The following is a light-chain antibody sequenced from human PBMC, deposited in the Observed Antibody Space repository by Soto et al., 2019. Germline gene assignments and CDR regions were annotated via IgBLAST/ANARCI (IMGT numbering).Light chain of an antibody. Sequence: DIQMTQSPSTLSASVGDRVTITCRASQSISSWLAWYQQKPGKAPKLLIYDASSLESGVPSRFSGSGSGTEFTLTISSLQPDVFATYYCQQYNSYSGTFCQGIKLDIK. V-gene: IGKV1-5*01. J-gene: IGKJ1*01. CDR2: DAS. CDR1: QSISSW. CDR3: QQYNSYSGT.